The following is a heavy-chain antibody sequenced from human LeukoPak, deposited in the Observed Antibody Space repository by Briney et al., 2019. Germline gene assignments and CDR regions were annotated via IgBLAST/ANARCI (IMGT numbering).Heavy chain of an antibody. D-gene: IGHD6-13*01. V-gene: IGHV4-4*07. Sequence: PSETLSLTCTVSGGSISSYYWSWIRQPAGKGPEWIGRIYTSGSTNYNPSLKSRVTMSVDTSKNQFSLKLSCVTAADTAVYYCARDRGYHAAGGYDAFDIWGQGTMVTVSS. CDR2: IYTSGST. J-gene: IGHJ3*02. CDR1: GGSISSYY. CDR3: ARDRGYHAAGGYDAFDI.